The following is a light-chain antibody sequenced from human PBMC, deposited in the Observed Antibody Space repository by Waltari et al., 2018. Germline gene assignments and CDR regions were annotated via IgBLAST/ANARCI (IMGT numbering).Light chain of an antibody. CDR2: AAS. V-gene: IGKV1-39*01. J-gene: IGKJ2*01. Sequence: DIQLTQSPSYLSASLGEKVTITCRASQTLTTYLNWYQQRPGTAPKFLIYAASNLETGVPSRFSGGGSGTDFTLTISGLQPDDFATYYCQQSKEVPFTFGQGTKLEIK. CDR3: QQSKEVPFT. CDR1: QTLTTY.